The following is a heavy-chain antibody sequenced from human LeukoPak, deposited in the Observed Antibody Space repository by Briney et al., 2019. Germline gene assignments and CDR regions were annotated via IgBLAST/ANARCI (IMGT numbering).Heavy chain of an antibody. CDR1: GGSFSGYY. J-gene: IGHJ4*02. CDR3: AREWRLRYYFDY. V-gene: IGHV4-34*01. CDR2: INHSGST. D-gene: IGHD2-15*01. Sequence: SETLSLTCAVYGGSFSGYYWSWIRQPPGKGLEWIGEINHSGSTNYNPSLKSRVTISVDTSKNQFSLKLSSVTAADTAVYYCAREWRLRYYFDYWGQGTLVTVSS.